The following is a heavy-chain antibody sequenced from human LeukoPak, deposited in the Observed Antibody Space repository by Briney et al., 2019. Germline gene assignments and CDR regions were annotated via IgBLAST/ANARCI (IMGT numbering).Heavy chain of an antibody. Sequence: SETLSLTCAVYGGSFSGYYWSWIRQPPGKGLEWIGEINHSGSTNYNPSLKSRVTISVDTSKNQFSLKLSSVTAADTAVYYCARSRIAAPPDYWGQGTLVTVSS. CDR2: INHSGST. V-gene: IGHV4-34*01. J-gene: IGHJ4*02. CDR3: ARSRIAAPPDY. CDR1: GGSFSGYY. D-gene: IGHD6-6*01.